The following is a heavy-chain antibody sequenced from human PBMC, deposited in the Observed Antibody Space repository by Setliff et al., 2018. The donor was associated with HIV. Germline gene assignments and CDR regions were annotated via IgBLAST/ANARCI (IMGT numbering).Heavy chain of an antibody. CDR1: GGSISSGSYY. CDR2: LSHVGGT. Sequence: SETLSLTCTVSGGSISSGSYYWGWIRQPPGKGLEWIGSLSHVGGTYYNPSLMSRVTISIDTSMNQFSLRLTSVTAADTAVYYCARQLTALDYFDYWGQGTLVTVSS. V-gene: IGHV4-39*01. CDR3: ARQLTALDYFDY. D-gene: IGHD2-21*02. J-gene: IGHJ4*02.